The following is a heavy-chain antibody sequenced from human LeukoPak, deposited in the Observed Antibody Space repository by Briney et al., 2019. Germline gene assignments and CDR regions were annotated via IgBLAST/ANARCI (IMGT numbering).Heavy chain of an antibody. D-gene: IGHD2-21*02. J-gene: IGHJ3*02. CDR1: GFTFSDYY. CDR3: GGDRSGAFDI. Sequence: PGGSLRLSCAASGFTFSDYYMSWIRQAPGKGLEWVSYISSSTSYTTYADSVKGRFTISRDNGKNSLYLQMNSLRAEDTAVYYCGGDRSGAFDIWGQGTMVTVSS. V-gene: IGHV3-11*06. CDR2: ISSSTSYT.